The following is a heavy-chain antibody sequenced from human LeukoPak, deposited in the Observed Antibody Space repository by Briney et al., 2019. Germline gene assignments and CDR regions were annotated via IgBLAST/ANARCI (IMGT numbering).Heavy chain of an antibody. J-gene: IGHJ4*02. Sequence: GGSLRLSCAASGFTFSNYAMRWVRQAPGKGLEWVAYMRSDGSTKYYADSVKGRFTISRDNSKNTLYVQMNSLRAEDTAVYYCAKGYDSSGFYLDYWGQGTLVTVSS. CDR2: MRSDGSTK. V-gene: IGHV3-30*02. D-gene: IGHD3-22*01. CDR1: GFTFSNYA. CDR3: AKGYDSSGFYLDY.